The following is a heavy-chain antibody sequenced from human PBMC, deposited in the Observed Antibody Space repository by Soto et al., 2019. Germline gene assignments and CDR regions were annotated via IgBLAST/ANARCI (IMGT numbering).Heavy chain of an antibody. Sequence: VGSLRLSCAASGFTFSSYGMHWVRQAPGKGLEWVAVISYDGSNKYYADSVKGRFTISRDNSKNTLYLQMNSLRAEDTAVYYCAKDEVVEFYYYYGMDVWGQGTTVTVSS. CDR1: GFTFSSYG. D-gene: IGHD3-16*01. CDR2: ISYDGSNK. V-gene: IGHV3-30*18. CDR3: AKDEVVEFYYYYGMDV. J-gene: IGHJ6*02.